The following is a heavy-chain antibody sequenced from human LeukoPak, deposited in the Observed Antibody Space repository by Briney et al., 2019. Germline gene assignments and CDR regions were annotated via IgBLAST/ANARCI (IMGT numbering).Heavy chain of an antibody. D-gene: IGHD2-2*01. CDR1: GGSISSYY. J-gene: IGHJ6*03. Sequence: PSETLSLTCTVSGGSISSYYWSWIRQPAGKGLEWIGRIYTSGSTNYNPSLKSRVTISVDKSKNQFSLKLSSVTAADTAVYYCARDRYCSSTSCPRDYYYMDVWGKGTTVTVSS. CDR3: ARDRYCSSTSCPRDYYYMDV. CDR2: IYTSGST. V-gene: IGHV4-4*07.